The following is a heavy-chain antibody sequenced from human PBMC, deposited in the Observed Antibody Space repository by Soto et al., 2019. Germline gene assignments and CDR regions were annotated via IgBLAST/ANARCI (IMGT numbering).Heavy chain of an antibody. Sequence: ASVQVSCKASGYSFTSYGISWVRPAPGQGLEWMGWISAYNGNTNYAQKLQGRVTMTTDTSTSTAYMELRSLRSVDTAVYYCARAPRSSWYAPWGQGTLVTVSS. D-gene: IGHD6-13*01. J-gene: IGHJ5*02. CDR2: ISAYNGNT. CDR3: ARAPRSSWYAP. V-gene: IGHV1-18*01. CDR1: GYSFTSYG.